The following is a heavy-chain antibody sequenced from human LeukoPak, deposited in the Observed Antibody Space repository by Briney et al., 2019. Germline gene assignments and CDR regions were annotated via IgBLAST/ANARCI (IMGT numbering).Heavy chain of an antibody. V-gene: IGHV4-39*01. CDR2: IYYNGRT. CDR3: ARRRYYDSSGYLE. D-gene: IGHD3-22*01. Sequence: SETLSLTCTIFGDSVSRNDSYWDWIRQPPGKGLEWIGTIYYNGRTYYSPSLKSRVTLSVDMSNNQFSLTLSSVTAADTALYFCARRRYYDSSGYLEWGQGTLVTVSS. CDR1: GDSVSRNDSY. J-gene: IGHJ1*01.